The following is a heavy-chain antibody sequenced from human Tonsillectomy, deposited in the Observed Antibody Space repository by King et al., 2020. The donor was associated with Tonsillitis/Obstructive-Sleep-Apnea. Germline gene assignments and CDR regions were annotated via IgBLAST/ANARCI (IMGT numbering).Heavy chain of an antibody. Sequence: VQLVESGGGLVKPGGSLRLSCAASGFTFSNAWMNWVRQAPGKGLEWVGRIKSKTDGGTTDYAAPVKGRFTISRDDSKNTLYLQMNSLKTEDTAVYYCTTDSPAIWDVLLGVREAIRAYWGQGTLVTVSS. D-gene: IGHD2-2*02. CDR2: IKSKTDGGTT. V-gene: IGHV3-15*07. CDR1: GFTFSNAW. J-gene: IGHJ4*02. CDR3: TTDSPAIWDVLLGVREAIRAY.